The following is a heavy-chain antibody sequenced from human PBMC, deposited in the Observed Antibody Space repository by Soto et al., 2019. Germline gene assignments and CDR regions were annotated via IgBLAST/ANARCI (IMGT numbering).Heavy chain of an antibody. Sequence: SETLSLTCTVADGSISSGCYYWSWIRQHPGKGLEWIGYIYYSGSTYYNPSLKSRVTISVDTSKNQFSLKLSSVTAADTAVYYCARTPFILEWSNNWFDPWGQGTLVTVSS. J-gene: IGHJ5*02. V-gene: IGHV4-31*03. CDR3: ARTPFILEWSNNWFDP. CDR2: IYYSGST. D-gene: IGHD3-3*01. CDR1: DGSISSGCYY.